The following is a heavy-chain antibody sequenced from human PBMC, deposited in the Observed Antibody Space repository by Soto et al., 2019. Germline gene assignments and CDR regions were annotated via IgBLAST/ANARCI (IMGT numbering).Heavy chain of an antibody. D-gene: IGHD3-10*01. CDR1: GGSISSYY. V-gene: IGHV4-59*01. CDR2: IYYSGSA. CDR3: ARRYGSAFDI. Sequence: SETLSLTCAVSGGSISSYYWSWIRQPPGKGLEWIGYIYYSGSANYNPSLKSRVTISVDTSKNQFSLKLSSVTAADTAVYYCARRYGSAFDIWGQGTMVTVS. J-gene: IGHJ3*02.